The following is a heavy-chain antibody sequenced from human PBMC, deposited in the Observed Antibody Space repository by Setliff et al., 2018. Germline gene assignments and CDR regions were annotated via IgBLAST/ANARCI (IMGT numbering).Heavy chain of an antibody. CDR1: AYSFTNYG. Sequence: ASVKVSCKASAYSFTNYGITWVRQAPGQGLEWMGWISAYDGNTRLAQNIQGRVTLTTDTPTSTAYMELRSLRSDDTAVYYCARSPPNRGFGSGWYGDFWGQGTLVTVSS. J-gene: IGHJ4*02. CDR2: ISAYDGNT. CDR3: ARSPPNRGFGSGWYGDF. V-gene: IGHV1-18*01. D-gene: IGHD6-19*01.